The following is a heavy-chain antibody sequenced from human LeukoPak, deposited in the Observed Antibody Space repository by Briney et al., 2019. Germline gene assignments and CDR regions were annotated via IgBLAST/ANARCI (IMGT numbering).Heavy chain of an antibody. V-gene: IGHV4-31*03. J-gene: IGHJ4*02. CDR2: IYYSGST. CDR1: GGSISSGGYY. D-gene: IGHD5-12*01. Sequence: KASETLSLTCTVSGGSISSGGYYWSWIRQHPGKGLEWIGYIYYSGSTYYNPSLKSRVTISVGTSKNQFSLKLSSVTAADTAVYYCARAKGSGYDYHFDYWGQGTLVTVSS. CDR3: ARAKGSGYDYHFDY.